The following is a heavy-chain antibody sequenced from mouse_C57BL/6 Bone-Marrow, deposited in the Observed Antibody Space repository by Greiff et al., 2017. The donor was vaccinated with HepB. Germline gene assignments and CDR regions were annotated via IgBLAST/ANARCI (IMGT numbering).Heavy chain of an antibody. V-gene: IGHV1-55*01. CDR1: GYTFTSYW. Sequence: QVQLQQSGAELVKPGASVKMSCKASGYTFTSYWITWVKQRPGQGLEWIGDIYPGSGSTNYNEKFKSKATLTVDTSSSTAYMQLSSLTSEDSAVYYCAREGITTVVISNYYAMDYWGQGTSVTVSS. J-gene: IGHJ4*01. D-gene: IGHD1-1*01. CDR2: IYPGSGST. CDR3: AREGITTVVISNYYAMDY.